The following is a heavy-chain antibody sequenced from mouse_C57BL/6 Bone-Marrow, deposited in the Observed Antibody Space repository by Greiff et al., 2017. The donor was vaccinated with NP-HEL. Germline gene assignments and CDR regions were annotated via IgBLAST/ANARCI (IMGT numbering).Heavy chain of an antibody. CDR1: GYTFTTYP. V-gene: IGHV1-47*01. CDR3: ARGDYYGSSYAWFAY. Sequence: VQLHQSGAELVKPGASVKMSCKASGYTFTTYPIEWMKQNHGKSLEWIGNFHPYNDDTKYNEKFKGKATLTVEKSSSTVYLELSRLTSDDSAVYYCARGDYYGSSYAWFAYWGQGTLVTVSA. J-gene: IGHJ3*01. D-gene: IGHD1-1*01. CDR2: FHPYNDDT.